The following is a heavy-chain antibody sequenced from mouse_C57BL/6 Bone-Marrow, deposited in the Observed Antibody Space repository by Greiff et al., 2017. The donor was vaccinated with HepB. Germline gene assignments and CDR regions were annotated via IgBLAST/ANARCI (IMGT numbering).Heavy chain of an antibody. Sequence: EVQLQQSGTVLARPGASVKMSCKTSGYTFTSYWMHWVKQRPGQGLEWIGAIYPGNSDTSYNQKFKGKAKLTAVTSASTAYMELSSLTNEDSAVYYCTPTTVVANFDYWGQGTTLTVSS. CDR1: GYTFTSYW. V-gene: IGHV1-5*01. J-gene: IGHJ2*01. CDR2: IYPGNSDT. D-gene: IGHD1-1*01. CDR3: TPTTVVANFDY.